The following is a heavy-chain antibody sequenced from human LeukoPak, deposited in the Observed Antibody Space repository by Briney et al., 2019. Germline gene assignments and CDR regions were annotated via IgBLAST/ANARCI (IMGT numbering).Heavy chain of an antibody. CDR3: ARVPDDFWSGYFVDY. CDR1: GFTFSRYS. J-gene: IGHJ4*02. D-gene: IGHD3-3*01. CDR2: ISSSSSYI. Sequence: GGSLRLSXVASGFTFSRYSMNWVRQAPGKGLEWVSSISSSSSYIYYADSVKGRFTISRDNAKNSLYLQMNSLRAEDTAVYYCARVPDDFWSGYFVDYWGQRTLVTVSS. V-gene: IGHV3-21*01.